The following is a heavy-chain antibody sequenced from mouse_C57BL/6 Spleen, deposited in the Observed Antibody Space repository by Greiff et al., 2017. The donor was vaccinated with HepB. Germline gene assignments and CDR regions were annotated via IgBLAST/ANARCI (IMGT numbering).Heavy chain of an antibody. D-gene: IGHD1-1*01. CDR3: ARRVLITTVVSTRVYFDY. CDR1: GYTFTSYW. Sequence: QVQLQQPGAELVKPGASVKLSCKASGYTFTSYWMHWVKQRPGRGLEWIGRIDPNSGGTKYNEKFKSKATLTVDKPSSTAYMQLSSLPSGASAVYYCARRVLITTVVSTRVYFDYWGQGTTLTVSS. V-gene: IGHV1-72*01. J-gene: IGHJ2*01. CDR2: IDPNSGGT.